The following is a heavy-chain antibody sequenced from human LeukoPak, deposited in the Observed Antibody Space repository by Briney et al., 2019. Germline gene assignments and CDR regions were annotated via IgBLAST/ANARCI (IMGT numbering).Heavy chain of an antibody. CDR1: GYSFTSYW. D-gene: IGHD2-15*01. CDR2: IYPGDSDI. V-gene: IGHV5-51*01. Sequence: GESLKISCKTSGYSFTSYWIGWVRQMPGKGLEWMGIIYPGDSDIRYSPSFQGQVTISADKSISTAYLQWSSLKASDTAMYYCARPNCSGGSCYGGWDYWGQGTLVTVSS. J-gene: IGHJ4*02. CDR3: ARPNCSGGSCYGGWDY.